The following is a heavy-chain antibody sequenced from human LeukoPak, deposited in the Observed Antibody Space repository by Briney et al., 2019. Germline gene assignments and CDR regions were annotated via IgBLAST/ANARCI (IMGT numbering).Heavy chain of an antibody. CDR3: AKDTGDSGSYLWAFDI. CDR1: GFTFDDYA. Sequence: GGSLRLSCAASGFTFDDYAMHWVRQAPGKGLEWVSGISWNSGSIGYADSVKGRFTISRDNAKNSLYLQMNSLRAEDTAVYYCAKDTGDSGSYLWAFDIWGHGTMVTVSS. D-gene: IGHD1-26*01. V-gene: IGHV3-9*01. J-gene: IGHJ3*02. CDR2: ISWNSGSI.